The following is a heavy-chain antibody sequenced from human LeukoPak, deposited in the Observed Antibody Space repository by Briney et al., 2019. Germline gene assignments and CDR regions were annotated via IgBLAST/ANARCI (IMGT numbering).Heavy chain of an antibody. V-gene: IGHV4-38-2*01. D-gene: IGHD3-3*01. CDR1: GDSITSGHY. CDR2: IYHSGKT. J-gene: IGHJ3*01. Sequence: PSETLSLTCAVSGDSITSGHYWGWIRQPPGKGLEWIGSIYHSGKTYYNPSLKSRVTISVDTSKNQFSLKLTSVTAADTAVYYCARMRWYYDFGSSYLDGFDVWGQGTMVTVSS. CDR3: ARMRWYYDFGSSYLDGFDV.